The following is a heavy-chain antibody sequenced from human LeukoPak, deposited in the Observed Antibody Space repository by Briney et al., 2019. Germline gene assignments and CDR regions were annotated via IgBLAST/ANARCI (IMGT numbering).Heavy chain of an antibody. V-gene: IGHV4-4*07. CDR2: IYTSGST. D-gene: IGHD6-13*01. J-gene: IGHJ2*01. CDR3: ARSRAPIAAAHWYFDL. CDR1: GGSISNYY. Sequence: SETLSLTCTVSGGSISNYYWSWIRQPPGKGLEWIGRIYTSGSTNYNPSLKSRVTMSVDTSKNQFSLKLSSVTAADTAVYYCARSRAPIAAAHWYFDLWGRGTLVTVSS.